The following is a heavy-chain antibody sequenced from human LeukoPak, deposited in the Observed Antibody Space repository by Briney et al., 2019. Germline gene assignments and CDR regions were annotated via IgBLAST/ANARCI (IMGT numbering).Heavy chain of an antibody. CDR3: ASESGRGDGLFDY. D-gene: IGHD3-16*01. V-gene: IGHV1-2*02. Sequence: ASVKVSCKASGYTFTDYYMHWVRQAPGQGLEWMGWINPNSGGTSYAQKFQGRVTMTRDTSISTAYMELSRLRSDDTAVYYCASESGRGDGLFDYWGQGTLVTVSS. CDR2: INPNSGGT. CDR1: GYTFTDYY. J-gene: IGHJ4*02.